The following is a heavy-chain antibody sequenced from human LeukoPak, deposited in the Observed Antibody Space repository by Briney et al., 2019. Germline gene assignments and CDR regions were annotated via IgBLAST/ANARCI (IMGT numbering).Heavy chain of an antibody. Sequence: GGSLRLSCAASGFTFSSYAMSWVRQAPGKGLEWVSAISGSGGSTYYPDSVKGRFTISRDNSKNTLYLQMNSLRAEDTAVYYCAKGSKGVSTVTTPPPYYYGMDVWGQGTTVTVPS. CDR2: ISGSGGST. J-gene: IGHJ6*02. CDR1: GFTFSSYA. CDR3: AKGSKGVSTVTTPPPYYYGMDV. D-gene: IGHD4-11*01. V-gene: IGHV3-23*01.